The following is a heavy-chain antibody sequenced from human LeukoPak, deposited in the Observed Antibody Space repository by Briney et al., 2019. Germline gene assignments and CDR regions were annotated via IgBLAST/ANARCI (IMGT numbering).Heavy chain of an antibody. V-gene: IGHV3-30-3*01. CDR2: ISYDGSNK. D-gene: IGHD2-8*01. CDR1: GFTFSSYA. CDR3: ARWASLGVMNYYYYGLDV. Sequence: GRSLRLSCAASGFTFSSYAMHWVRQAPGKGLEWVAVISYDGSNKYYADSVKGRFTISRDNSKNTLYLQMNSLRAEDTAVYYCARWASLGVMNYYYYGLDVWGQGTTVTVSS. J-gene: IGHJ6*02.